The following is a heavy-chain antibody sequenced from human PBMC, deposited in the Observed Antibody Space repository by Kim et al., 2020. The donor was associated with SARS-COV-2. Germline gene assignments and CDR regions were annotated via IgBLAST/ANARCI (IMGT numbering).Heavy chain of an antibody. Sequence: LKSRVTISVDTSKNQFSLKLSSVTAADTAVYYCAREPMGRGARYYYGMDVWGQGTTVTVSS. CDR3: AREPMGRGARYYYGMDV. V-gene: IGHV4-59*01. D-gene: IGHD3-10*01. J-gene: IGHJ6*02.